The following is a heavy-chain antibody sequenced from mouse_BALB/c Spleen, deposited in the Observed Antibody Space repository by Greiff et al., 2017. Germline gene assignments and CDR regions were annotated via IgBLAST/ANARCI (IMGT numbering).Heavy chain of an antibody. D-gene: IGHD2-2*01. CDR1: GFSLTSYG. J-gene: IGHJ2*01. Sequence: VMLVESGPGLVQPSQSLSITCTVSGFSLTSYGVHWVRQSPGKGLEWLGVIWSGGSTDYNAAFISRLSISKDNSKSQVFFKMNSLQADDTAIYYCARNFGGYDRYFDYWGQGTTLTVSS. CDR2: IWSGGST. V-gene: IGHV2-4-1*01. CDR3: ARNFGGYDRYFDY.